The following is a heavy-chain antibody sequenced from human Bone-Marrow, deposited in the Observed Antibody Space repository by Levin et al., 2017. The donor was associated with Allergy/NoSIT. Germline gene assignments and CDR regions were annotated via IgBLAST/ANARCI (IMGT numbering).Heavy chain of an antibody. CDR3: ARGIIGDVRVAHKEAFDI. CDR2: ISSSGSDM. Sequence: SCTVSGFTFSIYSINWVRQAPGKGLEWVSSISSSGSDMYYVDPVKGRFTISRDNAKNSLTLQMNSLRAEDTAVYYCARGIIGDVRVAHKEAFDIWGQGTMVSVSS. V-gene: IGHV3-21*01. D-gene: IGHD2-8*02. J-gene: IGHJ3*02. CDR1: GFTFSIYS.